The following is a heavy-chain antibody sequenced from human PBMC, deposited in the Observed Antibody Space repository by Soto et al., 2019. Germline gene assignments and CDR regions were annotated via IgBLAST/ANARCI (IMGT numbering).Heavy chain of an antibody. D-gene: IGHD1-1*01. Sequence: QPGGSLRLSCAASGFTFSSYWMSWVRQAPGKGLEWVANIKQDGSEKYYVDSVKGRFTISRDNAKNSLYLQMNSLRAEDTAVYYCARDRLGPPAGPLVEPIGWFDPWGQGTLVTVSS. CDR3: ARDRLGPPAGPLVEPIGWFDP. V-gene: IGHV3-7*03. CDR1: GFTFSSYW. J-gene: IGHJ5*02. CDR2: IKQDGSEK.